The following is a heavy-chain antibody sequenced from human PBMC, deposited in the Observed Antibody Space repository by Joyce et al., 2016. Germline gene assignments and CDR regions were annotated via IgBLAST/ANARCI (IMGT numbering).Heavy chain of an antibody. CDR1: GGAICTNDYY. J-gene: IGHJ6*03. V-gene: IGHV4-39*01. Sequence: QLQLLESGPGLVKPSETLSLTCSVSGGAICTNDYYWAWIRQPPEKGLEWTGSIYDDGTTFYNPSLKSRVTVSVDTSKNQISLKLSSVTVADTAVYYCARLTRSGPIYYYVDVWGKGTMVTVSS. CDR2: IYDDGTT. CDR3: ARLTRSGPIYYYVDV. D-gene: IGHD3-3*01.